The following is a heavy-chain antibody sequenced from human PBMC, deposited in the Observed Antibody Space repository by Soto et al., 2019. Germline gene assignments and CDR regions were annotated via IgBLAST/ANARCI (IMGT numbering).Heavy chain of an antibody. CDR1: GGAISTYY. CDR3: ARGQRFSDWFDT. Sequence: QVHLQESGPGLVKPSETLSLTCTVSGGAISTYYWTWIRQPAGKGLEWIGRIYSSGSTKYNPSLHSRVTMSLDTSNNQFSLRLTSVTAADTAVYYCARGQRFSDWFDTWGQGTLVTVSS. D-gene: IGHD3-3*01. J-gene: IGHJ5*02. CDR2: IYSSGST. V-gene: IGHV4-4*07.